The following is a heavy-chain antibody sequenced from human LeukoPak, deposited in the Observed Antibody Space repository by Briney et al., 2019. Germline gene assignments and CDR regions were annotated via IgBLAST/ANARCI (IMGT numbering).Heavy chain of an antibody. D-gene: IGHD1-1*01. CDR3: ARNDGRYFDY. V-gene: IGHV4-39*01. CDR2: VYYSGPA. CDR1: GGSVSSRTYY. J-gene: IGHJ4*02. Sequence: SETLSLTCTVSGGSVSSRTYYWGWIRQPPGKGLEWIGTVYYSGPAYYNPSLKSRVSISVDTSKNQFSPKLRSVTPADTAVYYCARNDGRYFDYWGQGTLVTVSS.